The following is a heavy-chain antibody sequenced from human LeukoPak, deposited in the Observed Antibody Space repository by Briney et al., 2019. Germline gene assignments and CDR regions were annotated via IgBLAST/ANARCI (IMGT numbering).Heavy chain of an antibody. D-gene: IGHD6-19*01. J-gene: IGHJ1*01. V-gene: IGHV3-30*18. CDR2: ISYDGSNK. CDR1: GFTFSSYG. Sequence: TGGSLRLSCAASGFTFSSYGMHWVRQAPGKGLEWVAVISYDGSNKYYADSVKGRFAISRDNSKNTLYLQMNSLRAEDTAVYYCAKDHSSGWYLTKNAEYFQHWGQGTLVTVSS. CDR3: AKDHSSGWYLTKNAEYFQH.